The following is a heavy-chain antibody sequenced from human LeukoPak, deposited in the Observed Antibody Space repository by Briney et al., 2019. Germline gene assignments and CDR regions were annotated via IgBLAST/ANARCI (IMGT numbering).Heavy chain of an antibody. CDR3: ARDPFSGWRYMDV. Sequence: TPSQTLSLTCTVSGDSINSGNYYWSWIRQPAGQGLEWIGRVYSSGISKYNPSLKSRVTISVDTSKNQFSLKVNSVTAADTAVYYCARDPFSGWRYMDVWGKGTTVTISS. D-gene: IGHD6-19*01. V-gene: IGHV4-61*02. J-gene: IGHJ6*03. CDR2: VYSSGIS. CDR1: GDSINSGNYY.